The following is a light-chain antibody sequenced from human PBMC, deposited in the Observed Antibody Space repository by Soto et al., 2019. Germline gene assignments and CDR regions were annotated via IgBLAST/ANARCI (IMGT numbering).Light chain of an antibody. CDR1: QGISSY. CDR3: LQHNSYPYT. V-gene: IGKV1-9*01. CDR2: AAY. Sequence: DIQLTHSPSFLSASVGDRATITCRASQGISSYLAWYQQKPGKAPKLLIYAAYTLQSGVPSRFSGSGSGTEFTLTISSLQPEDFATYYCLQHNSYPYTFGEGTKLEIK. J-gene: IGKJ2*01.